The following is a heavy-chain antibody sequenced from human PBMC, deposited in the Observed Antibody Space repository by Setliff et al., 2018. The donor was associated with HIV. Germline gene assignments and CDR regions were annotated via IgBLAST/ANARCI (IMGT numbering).Heavy chain of an antibody. D-gene: IGHD3-3*01. CDR3: ARHYELETYMDV. V-gene: IGHV4-39*01. Sequence: PSETLSLTCTVSGGSVSSGSYHWGWIRQPPGKGLEWIGSIYYSGSTHYNPSLKSRVTISVDTSKNQFSLKLRSVTAADTAVYYCARHYELETYMDVWGKGTTVTVSS. CDR2: IYYSGST. J-gene: IGHJ6*03. CDR1: GGSVSSGSYH.